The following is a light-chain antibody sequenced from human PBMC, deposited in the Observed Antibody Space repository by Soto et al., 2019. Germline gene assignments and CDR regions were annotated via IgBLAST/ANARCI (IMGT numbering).Light chain of an antibody. J-gene: IGKJ1*01. CDR1: QSVSSN. CDR3: QQYNNWPPSWT. V-gene: IGKV3-15*01. CDR2: DTS. Sequence: EIVMTQSPATLSVSPGERATLSCRASQSVSSNLAWYQQKPGQAPRLLIYDTSTRATGSSATFSGSGSGTDFTLTISGLQSEDFAVYYCQQYNNWPPSWTFGQGTKVDIK.